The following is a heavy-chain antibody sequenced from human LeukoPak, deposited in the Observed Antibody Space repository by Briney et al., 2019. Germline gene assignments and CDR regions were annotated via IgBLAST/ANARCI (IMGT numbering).Heavy chain of an antibody. CDR3: ARDRWRIAAFGTIEY. CDR1: GGSISSYY. V-gene: IGHV4-59*01. Sequence: SETLSLTCTVSGGSISSYYWSWIRQPPGKGLEWIGYIYYSGSTNYNPSLKSRVTISVDTSKNQFSLKLSSVTAADTAVYYCARDRWRIAAFGTIEYWGQGTLVTVSS. J-gene: IGHJ4*02. CDR2: IYYSGST. D-gene: IGHD6-13*01.